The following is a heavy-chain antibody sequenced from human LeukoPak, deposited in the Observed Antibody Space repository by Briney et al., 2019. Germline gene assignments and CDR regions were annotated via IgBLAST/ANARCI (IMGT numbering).Heavy chain of an antibody. V-gene: IGHV3-20*04. D-gene: IGHD3-22*01. Sequence: GGSLRLSCAASGFTFDDYGMSWVRQAPGKGLEWVSGINWNGDSTDYADSVKGRFTVSRDNAKSTLYLQMNSLRAEDTAVYYCARGAYDSSGCFDYWGQGTLVTVSS. CDR3: ARGAYDSSGCFDY. CDR2: INWNGDST. CDR1: GFTFDDYG. J-gene: IGHJ4*02.